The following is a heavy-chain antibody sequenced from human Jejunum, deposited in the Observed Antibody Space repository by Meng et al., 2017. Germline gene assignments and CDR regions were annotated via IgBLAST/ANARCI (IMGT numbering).Heavy chain of an antibody. Sequence: GGPLRLSCVASGFPFSSYWMSWVRHPPGKRLELVANINQDESLQSYVDSVKGQFTISRDNAKNSFFLQRNTLRAEDTALYYCARDPGYGSFDIWCQGTLVTVSS. J-gene: IGHJ3*02. CDR1: GFPFSSYW. CDR3: ARDPGYGSFDI. V-gene: IGHV3-7*01. D-gene: IGHD5-18*01. CDR2: INQDESLQ.